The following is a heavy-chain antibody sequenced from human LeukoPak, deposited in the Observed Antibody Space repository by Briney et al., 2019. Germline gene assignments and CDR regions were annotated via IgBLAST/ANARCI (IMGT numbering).Heavy chain of an antibody. CDR3: ARVKSYWGDFDY. Sequence: GGSLRLSCAASGFTFSRYWMHWVRQAPGKGLVWVSRINSDGISTNYADYVKGRFTISRDNAKSTLYLEMNSLRAEDTAVYYCARVKSYWGDFDYWGRGTLVTVSS. J-gene: IGHJ4*02. CDR1: GFTFSRYW. D-gene: IGHD1-26*01. CDR2: INSDGIST. V-gene: IGHV3-74*01.